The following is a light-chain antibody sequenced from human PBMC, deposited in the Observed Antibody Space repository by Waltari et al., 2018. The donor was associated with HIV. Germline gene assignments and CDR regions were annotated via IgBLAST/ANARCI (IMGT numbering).Light chain of an antibody. CDR3: QKYNSVPFT. CDR1: QDIGNH. J-gene: IGKJ3*01. V-gene: IGKV1-27*01. CDR2: AAS. Sequence: DIQITQSPSSLSASVGDRLTITCRASQDIGNHLAWYQPKPGKVPQLLIFAASTLQSGVPSRFSAGGSGTDFTLTITSLQPEDVGIYYCQKYNSVPFTFGPGTKVDLK.